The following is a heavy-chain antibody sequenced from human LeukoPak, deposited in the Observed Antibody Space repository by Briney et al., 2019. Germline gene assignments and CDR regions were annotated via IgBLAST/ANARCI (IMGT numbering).Heavy chain of an antibody. J-gene: IGHJ5*02. CDR3: ARERFTMVRGVMGWFDP. V-gene: IGHV1-46*01. D-gene: IGHD3-10*01. CDR1: GYTFTSYY. CDR2: INPSGGST. Sequence: ASVKVSCKASGYTFTSYYMHWVRQAPGQGLEWMGIINPSGGSTSYAQKFQGRVTMTRDTSTSTVYMELSSLRSEDTAVYYCARERFTMVRGVMGWFDPWDQGTLVTVSS.